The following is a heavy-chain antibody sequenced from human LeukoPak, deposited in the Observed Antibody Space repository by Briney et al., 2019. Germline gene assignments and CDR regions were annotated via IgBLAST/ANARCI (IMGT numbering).Heavy chain of an antibody. Sequence: PGGSLRLSCAASGFTFSSYAMSWVRQAPGKGLEWVSAISCSGGGTYYADPVKGRFTISRDNYKNTLYLQMNSLRAEDTAVYYCAKVFDFWSGYHQYYFDYWGQGTLVTVSS. CDR1: GFTFSSYA. D-gene: IGHD3-3*01. CDR3: AKVFDFWSGYHQYYFDY. J-gene: IGHJ4*02. CDR2: ISCSGGGT. V-gene: IGHV3-23*01.